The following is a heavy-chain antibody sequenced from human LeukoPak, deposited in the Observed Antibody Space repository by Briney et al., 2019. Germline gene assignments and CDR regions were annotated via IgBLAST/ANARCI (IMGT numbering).Heavy chain of an antibody. V-gene: IGHV3-48*03. D-gene: IGHD1-26*01. J-gene: IGHJ6*03. Sequence: PGGSLRLSCAASGFTFSSHEMNWVRQAPGKGLEWVSYISSSGSTIYYADSVKGRFTISRDNAKNSLYLQMNSLRAEDTAVYYCARARLGATSYYFYYMDVWGKGATVTVSS. CDR3: ARARLGATSYYFYYMDV. CDR2: ISSSGSTI. CDR1: GFTFSSHE.